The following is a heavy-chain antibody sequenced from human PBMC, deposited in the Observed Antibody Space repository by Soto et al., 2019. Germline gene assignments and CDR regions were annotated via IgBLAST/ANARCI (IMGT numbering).Heavy chain of an antibody. CDR1: GFPFSNYA. CDR3: ARAPSEYIWGSYLRYYEY. Sequence: EVQILESGGGLVQPGGSLRLSCAASGFPFSNYAMAWVRQAPGKGLEWVSAISGPTGHAFYADSVKDRFTISRDNSKNTLYLQMDGLRAEDTAVYHCARAPSEYIWGSYLRYYEYWGQGTLVTVSS. CDR2: ISGPTGHA. D-gene: IGHD3-16*01. J-gene: IGHJ4*02. V-gene: IGHV3-23*01.